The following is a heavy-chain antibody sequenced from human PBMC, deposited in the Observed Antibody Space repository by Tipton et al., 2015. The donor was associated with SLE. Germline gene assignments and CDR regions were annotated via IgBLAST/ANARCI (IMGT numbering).Heavy chain of an antibody. D-gene: IGHD2-8*01. J-gene: IGHJ6*03. CDR1: GGSMRSNSYY. CDR2: LYYSGNT. Sequence: TLSLTCSVSGGSMRSNSYYWGWIRQPPGKGLEWIGSLYYSGNTFYKPSFKSRVTISIDTSKNQFSLKLTSVTAADTAVYYCARQRTNAARYHYYYMDVWGKGTTVTVSS. CDR3: ARQRTNAARYHYYYMDV. V-gene: IGHV4-39*01.